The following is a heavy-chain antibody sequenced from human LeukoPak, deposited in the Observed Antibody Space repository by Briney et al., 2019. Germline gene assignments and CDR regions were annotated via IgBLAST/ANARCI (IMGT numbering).Heavy chain of an antibody. J-gene: IGHJ4*02. CDR3: ASLDTAAIRTGGY. CDR1: GFTFSSYA. CDR2: ISGSGGST. Sequence: GGSLRLSCAASGFTFSSYAMSWVRQAPGKGLEWVSAISGSGGSTYYADSVKGRFTISRDSARNSLYLQMSSLKADDTAVYYCASLDTAAIRTGGYWGQGTLVTVSS. V-gene: IGHV3-23*01. D-gene: IGHD5-18*01.